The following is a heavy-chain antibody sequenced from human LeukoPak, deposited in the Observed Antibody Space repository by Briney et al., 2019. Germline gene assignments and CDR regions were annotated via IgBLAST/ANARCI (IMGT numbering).Heavy chain of an antibody. D-gene: IGHD2-2*01. J-gene: IGHJ4*02. V-gene: IGHV3-48*03. Sequence: QPGGSLRLSCAASGFTFSNYEMNWVRQAPGKGLEWLSYIGTSGGGIQYADSVKGRFTISRDNAKNSLYLQMNSLRAEDTAVYFCARDDSFQDIVVVPPPDLGFWGLGTLVTVSS. CDR2: IGTSGGGI. CDR3: ARDDSFQDIVVVPPPDLGF. CDR1: GFTFSNYE.